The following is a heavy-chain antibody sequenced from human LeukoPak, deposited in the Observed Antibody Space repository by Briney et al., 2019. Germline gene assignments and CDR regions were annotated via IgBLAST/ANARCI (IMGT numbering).Heavy chain of an antibody. D-gene: IGHD6-6*01. Sequence: SETLSLTCSVSGGSISSSSYYWGWIRQPPGKGLEWIGSIYYSGSTYYNPSLKSRVTISVDTSKNHFSLKLSSVTAADTAVYYCARHLLGSSGYYFPYWGQGTLVTVSS. CDR2: IYYSGST. V-gene: IGHV4-39*01. J-gene: IGHJ4*02. CDR1: GGSISSSSYY. CDR3: ARHLLGSSGYYFPY.